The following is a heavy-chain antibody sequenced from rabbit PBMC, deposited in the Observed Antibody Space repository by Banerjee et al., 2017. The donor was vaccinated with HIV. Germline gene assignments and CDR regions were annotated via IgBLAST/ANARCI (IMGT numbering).Heavy chain of an antibody. CDR2: INTSSGNT. CDR1: GFDFSSNA. CDR3: TRIYTDVGSDL. V-gene: IGHV1S45*01. Sequence: QEQLVESGGGLVQPEGSLTLTCKASGFDFSSNAMCWVRQAPGKGLEWIACINTSSGNTVYASWAKGRFTISKTSSTTVTLQMTSLTAADTATYFCTRIYTDVGSDLWGPGTLVTVS. D-gene: IGHD1-1*01. J-gene: IGHJ4*01.